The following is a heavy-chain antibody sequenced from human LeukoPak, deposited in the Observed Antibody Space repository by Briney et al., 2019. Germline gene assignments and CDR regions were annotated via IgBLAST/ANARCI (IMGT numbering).Heavy chain of an antibody. V-gene: IGHV1-46*01. CDR2: INPSCGST. CDR1: GYTFTSYY. Sequence: GASVKFSCKASGYTFTSYYMHWVRQAPGQGLEWMGIINPSCGSTSYAQKFQGRVTMTRDTSTSTVYMELSSLRSEDTAVYYCARDLSQEYGDQPFYYYGMDVWGQGTTVTVSS. J-gene: IGHJ6*02. D-gene: IGHD4-17*01. CDR3: ARDLSQEYGDQPFYYYGMDV.